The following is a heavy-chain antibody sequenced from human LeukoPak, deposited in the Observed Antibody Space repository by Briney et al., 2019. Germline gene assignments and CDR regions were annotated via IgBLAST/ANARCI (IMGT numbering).Heavy chain of an antibody. CDR1: GGSISSYY. J-gene: IGHJ4*02. V-gene: IGHV4-59*01. CDR3: ASGLLYSSGWPFDY. D-gene: IGHD6-19*01. CDR2: IYYSGST. Sequence: PSETLSLTCTVSGGSISSYYWSRIRQPPGKGLEWIGYIYYSGSTNYNPSLKSRVTISVDTSKNQFSLKLSPVTAADTAVYYCASGLLYSSGWPFDYWGQGTLVTVSS.